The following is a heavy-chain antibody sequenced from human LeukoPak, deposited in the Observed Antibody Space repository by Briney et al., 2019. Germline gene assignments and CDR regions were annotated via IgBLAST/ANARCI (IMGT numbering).Heavy chain of an antibody. J-gene: IGHJ6*03. V-gene: IGHV1-2*02. CDR3: ARDSSLDYDILTGSHRGYYYMDV. CDR2: INPTGGGT. Sequence: GASVKVSCKASGYTFTDYYIHWVRQDPGQGLEWMGWINPTGGGTTYAQSFQGRVTMTRDTTISTAYMELSRLRSDDTAVYYCARDSSLDYDILTGSHRGYYYMDVWGKGTTVTISS. D-gene: IGHD3-9*01. CDR1: GYTFTDYY.